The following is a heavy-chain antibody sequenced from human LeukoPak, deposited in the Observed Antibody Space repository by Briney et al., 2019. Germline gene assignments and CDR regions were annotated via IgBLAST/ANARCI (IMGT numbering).Heavy chain of an antibody. CDR3: AREYYYGSGSAPFFDY. V-gene: IGHV4-59*11. Sequence: SSETLSLTCTVSGASISRHHWSWIRQSPGKGLEWIGYIYNSGSTNHSPSLKSRVTISVDTSKNQFSLKLNSVTAGDTAVYYCAREYYYGSGSAPFFDYWGLGTLVTVSA. D-gene: IGHD3-10*01. CDR1: GASISRHH. CDR2: IYNSGST. J-gene: IGHJ4*02.